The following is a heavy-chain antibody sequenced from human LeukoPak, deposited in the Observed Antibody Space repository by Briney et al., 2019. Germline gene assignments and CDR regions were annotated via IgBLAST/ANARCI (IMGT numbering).Heavy chain of an antibody. J-gene: IGHJ4*02. CDR2: IYYSGST. V-gene: IGHV4-39*07. CDR3: ARRRYYYDSSGHIGDYFDY. Sequence: SETLSLTCTVSGGSISSSSYYWGWIRQPPGKGLEWIGSIYYSGSTYYNPSLKSRVTISVDTSKNQFSLKLSSVTAADTAVYYCARRRYYYDSSGHIGDYFDYWGQGTLVTVSS. D-gene: IGHD3-22*01. CDR1: GGSISSSSYY.